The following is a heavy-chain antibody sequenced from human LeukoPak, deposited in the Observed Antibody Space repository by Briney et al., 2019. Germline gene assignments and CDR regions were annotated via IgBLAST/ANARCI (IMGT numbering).Heavy chain of an antibody. CDR2: IDWDDDK. D-gene: IGHD5-18*01. V-gene: IGHV2-70*11. CDR1: GFSLSTSGMC. CDR3: ARIEYSYGLFYFDY. Sequence: SGPALVKPTQTLTLTCTFSGFSLSTSGMCVSWIRQPPGKALEWLARIDWDDDKYYSTSLKTRLTISKDTSKNQVVLTLTNMDPVDTATYYCARIEYSYGLFYFDYWGQGTLVTVSS. J-gene: IGHJ4*02.